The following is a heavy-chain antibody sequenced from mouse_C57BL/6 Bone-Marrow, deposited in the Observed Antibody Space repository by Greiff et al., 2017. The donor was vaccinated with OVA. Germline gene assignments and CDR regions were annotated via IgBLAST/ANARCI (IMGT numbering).Heavy chain of an antibody. CDR1: GYTFTSYG. J-gene: IGHJ3*01. D-gene: IGHD1-1*01. CDR3: ARRLFYYGSSLSY. CDR2: IYPRSGNT. Sequence: VQLQQSGAELARPGASVKLSCKASGYTFTSYGISWVKQRTGQGLEWIGEIYPRSGNTYYNEKFKGKATLTADKSSSTAYMELRSLSSEASAVYFWARRLFYYGSSLSYWGQGTLVTVSA. V-gene: IGHV1-81*01.